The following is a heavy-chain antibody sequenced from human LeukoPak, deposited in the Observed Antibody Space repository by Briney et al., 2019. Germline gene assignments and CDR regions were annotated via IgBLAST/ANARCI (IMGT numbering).Heavy chain of an antibody. CDR1: GFTFSDYY. V-gene: IGHV3-11*01. CDR3: ARDIRYYYGSGSYDDY. J-gene: IGHJ4*02. Sequence: PGGSLRLSCAASGFTFSDYYMSWIRQAPGKGLEWVSYISSSGSTIYYADSVKGRFTISRDNAKNSLYLQMNSPRAEDTAVYYCARDIRYYYGSGSYDDYWGQGTLVTVSS. CDR2: ISSSGSTI. D-gene: IGHD3-10*01.